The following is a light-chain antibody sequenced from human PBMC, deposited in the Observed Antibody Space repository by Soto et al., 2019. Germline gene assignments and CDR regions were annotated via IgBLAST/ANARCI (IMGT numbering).Light chain of an antibody. V-gene: IGKV3-20*01. Sequence: EIVLTQSPGTLSLSPGERATLSCRASQSVSSNYLAWYQQKPGQAPRLLIYGASRGAAGIPDRFSGSGSGTDFTLIINRLEPEDFAVYFCQQYGRSPMFTFGQGTKLEIK. J-gene: IGKJ2*01. CDR2: GAS. CDR3: QQYGRSPMFT. CDR1: QSVSSNY.